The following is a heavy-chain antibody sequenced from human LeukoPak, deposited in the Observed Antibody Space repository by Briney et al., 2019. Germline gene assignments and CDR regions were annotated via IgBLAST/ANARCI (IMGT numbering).Heavy chain of an antibody. CDR1: GFTFSSYE. CDR3: AKDSYIMGATHLDY. Sequence: PPGGSLRLSCAASGFTFSSYEMNWVRQAPGKGLEWVSYISSSGSTMYYADSVKGRFTISRDNSKSTLSLQMNSLRAEDTAVYYCAKDSYIMGATHLDYWGQGTLVTVSS. V-gene: IGHV3-48*03. CDR2: ISSSGSTM. D-gene: IGHD1-26*01. J-gene: IGHJ4*02.